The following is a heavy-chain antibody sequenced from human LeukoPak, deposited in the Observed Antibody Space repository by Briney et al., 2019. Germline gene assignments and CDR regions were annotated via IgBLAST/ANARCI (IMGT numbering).Heavy chain of an antibody. CDR1: GFTFSSYG. J-gene: IGHJ4*02. Sequence: GGSLRLSCAASGFTFSSYGMHWVRQAPGKGLEWVAVISYDGSNKYYADSVKGRFTVSRDNSKNTLYLQMNSLRAEDTAVYYCARNWNPDYWGQGTLVTVSS. CDR3: ARNWNPDY. V-gene: IGHV3-30*03. CDR2: ISYDGSNK. D-gene: IGHD1-1*01.